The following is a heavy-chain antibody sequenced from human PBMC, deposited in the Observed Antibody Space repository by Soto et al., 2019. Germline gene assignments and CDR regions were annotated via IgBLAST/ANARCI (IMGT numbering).Heavy chain of an antibody. CDR1: GFTFSSYA. Sequence: GGSLRLSCAASGFTFSSYAMSWVRQAPGKGLEWVSAISGSGGSTYYADSVKGRFTISRDNSKNTLYLQMNSLRAEDTAVYYCAKDSTYYYDSSGYYSGPFDYWGQGTLVTVSS. V-gene: IGHV3-23*01. D-gene: IGHD3-22*01. CDR3: AKDSTYYYDSSGYYSGPFDY. J-gene: IGHJ4*02. CDR2: ISGSGGST.